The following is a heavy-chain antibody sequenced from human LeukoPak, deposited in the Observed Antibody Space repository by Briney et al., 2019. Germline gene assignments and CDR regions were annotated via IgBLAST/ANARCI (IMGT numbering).Heavy chain of an antibody. D-gene: IGHD6-13*01. CDR3: ARVGGSSSHTPYFDY. V-gene: IGHV3-21*01. J-gene: IGHJ4*02. CDR1: GFTFSSYA. CDR2: ISSSSSYI. Sequence: GGSLRLSCAASGFTFSSYAMSWVRQAPGKGLEWVSSISSSSSYIYYADSVKGRFTISRDNAKNSLYLQMNSLRAEDTAVYYCARVGGSSSHTPYFDYWGQGTLVTVSS.